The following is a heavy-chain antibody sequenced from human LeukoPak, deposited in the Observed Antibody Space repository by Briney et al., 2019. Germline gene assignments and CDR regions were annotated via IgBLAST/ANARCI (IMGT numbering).Heavy chain of an antibody. CDR2: ISSNGATI. Sequence: PGGSLGLSCAASGFTFSSYEMNWVRQAPGRGLEWVSYISSNGATIHYADSVKGRFTISRDNTKNSLYLQLNSLRAEDTAVYYCVRDTDPWGQGTLVTVSS. CDR1: GFTFSSYE. CDR3: VRDTDP. J-gene: IGHJ5*02. V-gene: IGHV3-48*03.